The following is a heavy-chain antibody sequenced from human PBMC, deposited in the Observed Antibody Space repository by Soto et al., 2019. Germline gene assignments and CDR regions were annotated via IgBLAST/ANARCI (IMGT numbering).Heavy chain of an antibody. V-gene: IGHV5-51*01. J-gene: IGHJ6*02. CDR1: GYTFTNYW. CDR3: AASIFYYGMDV. CDR2: IYPGDSDT. Sequence: GESLKISCKGSGYTFTNYWIGWVRQMPGKGPEWMGIIYPGDSDTKYNPSFQGQVTISADKSITTTYLQWSSLKASDTAIYYCAASIFYYGMDVWCQGTTVTVS.